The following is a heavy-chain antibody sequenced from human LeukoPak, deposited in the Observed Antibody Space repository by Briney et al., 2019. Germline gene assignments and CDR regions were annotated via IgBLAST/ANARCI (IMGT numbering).Heavy chain of an antibody. CDR2: ISSRSTYA. Sequence: GGSLRLSCAASGFTFSDYSMNWVRQTPGQGLEWVSSISSRSTYAYYADSVRGRFTVSRDSAKNSLFLQMNSLRVEDTAVYYCTSWGDTTAEYFQRWGQGTLVTVSS. J-gene: IGHJ1*01. CDR3: TSWGDTTAEYFQR. D-gene: IGHD2-21*02. V-gene: IGHV3-21*01. CDR1: GFTFSDYS.